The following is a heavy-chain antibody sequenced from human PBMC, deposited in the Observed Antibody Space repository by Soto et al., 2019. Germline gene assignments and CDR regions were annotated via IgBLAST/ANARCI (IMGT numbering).Heavy chain of an antibody. Sequence: PGGSLRLSCAASGFTVSSNYMSWVRQAPGKGLEWVSVIYSGGSTYYADSVKGRFTISRDNSKNTLYLQMNSLRAEDTAVYYCARGRYGSGSSPHYHGMDVWGQGTTVTVSS. V-gene: IGHV3-53*01. CDR3: ARGRYGSGSSPHYHGMDV. CDR2: IYSGGST. J-gene: IGHJ6*02. D-gene: IGHD3-10*01. CDR1: GFTVSSNY.